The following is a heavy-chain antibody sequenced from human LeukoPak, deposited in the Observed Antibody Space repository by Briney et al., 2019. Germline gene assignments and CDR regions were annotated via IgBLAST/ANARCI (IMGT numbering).Heavy chain of an antibody. J-gene: IGHJ4*02. D-gene: IGHD6-13*01. CDR1: GFTFSSYA. V-gene: IGHV3-30*01. CDR3: AKEPEQQLDYFDY. Sequence: GGSLRLSCAASGFTFSSYAMHWVRQAPGKGLEWVAAISYDGSNKYYADSVKGRFTISRDNSKNTLYLQMNSLRAEDTAVYYCAKEPEQQLDYFDYWGQGTLVTVSS. CDR2: ISYDGSNK.